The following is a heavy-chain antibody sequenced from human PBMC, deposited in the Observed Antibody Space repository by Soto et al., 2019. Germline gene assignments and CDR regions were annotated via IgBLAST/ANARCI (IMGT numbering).Heavy chain of an antibody. CDR1: DDSINSDKYY. J-gene: IGHJ4*02. CDR2: IYYRGNA. CDR3: ASLGGLATISYYFDV. V-gene: IGHV4-39*01. Sequence: SETLSLTCSVSDDSINSDKYYWGWIRQPPGKGLEWIGSIYYRGNAYYNPSLQTRVTISLGKSKSQFSLKLNSVTAADSAVYFCASLGGLATISYYFDVWGPGALVTVSS. D-gene: IGHD3-9*01.